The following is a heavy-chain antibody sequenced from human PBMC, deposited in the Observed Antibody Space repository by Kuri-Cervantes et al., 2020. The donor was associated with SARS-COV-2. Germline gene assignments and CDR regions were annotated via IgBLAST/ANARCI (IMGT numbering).Heavy chain of an antibody. CDR1: GYTFTSYG. CDR2: ISAYNGNT. J-gene: IGHJ4*02. D-gene: IGHD4-17*01. CDR3: ARIPYGDSPNLYYFDY. V-gene: IGHV1-18*01. Sequence: ASVKVSCKASGYTFTSYGISWVRQAPGQGLEWMGWISAYNGNTNYAQKLQGRVTMTTDTSTSAAYMELRSLRSDDTAVYYCARIPYGDSPNLYYFDYWGQGTLVTVSS.